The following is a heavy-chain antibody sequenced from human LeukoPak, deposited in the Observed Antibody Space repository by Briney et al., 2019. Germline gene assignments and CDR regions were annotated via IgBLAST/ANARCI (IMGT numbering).Heavy chain of an antibody. CDR3: ARADCSGSTCYLRRSWFDP. V-gene: IGHV3-21*01. CDR2: ISTSSRYI. CDR1: GFTFSSFD. Sequence: NPGGSLRLSCAASGFTFSSFDMNWVRQAPGKGLEWVSSISTSSRYIYYRDSVKGRFTISRDDAKNSLYLQMNSLRVEDTAVYYCARADCSGSTCYLRRSWFDPWGQGTLVTVSS. D-gene: IGHD2-2*01. J-gene: IGHJ5*02.